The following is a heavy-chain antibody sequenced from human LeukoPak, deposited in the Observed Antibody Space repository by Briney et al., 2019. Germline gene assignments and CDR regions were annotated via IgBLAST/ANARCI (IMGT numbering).Heavy chain of an antibody. V-gene: IGHV3-7*01. CDR3: AKYYYDSSGYHAFDD. CDR1: GFTFSSYC. Sequence: PAGSLRLSCAASGFTFSSYCMSWVRQAPGKGLEWVANIKQDGSEKYYVDSVKGRLTISRDTAKKSPYRQMTSPTADATAFYFGAKYYYDSSGYHAFDDWCRETMVAVFS. D-gene: IGHD3-22*01. J-gene: IGHJ3*01. CDR2: IKQDGSEK.